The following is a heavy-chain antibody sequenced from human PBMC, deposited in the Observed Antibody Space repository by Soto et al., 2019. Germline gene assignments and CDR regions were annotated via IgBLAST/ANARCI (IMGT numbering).Heavy chain of an antibody. D-gene: IGHD3-3*01. Sequence: VQLVESGGGLVKPGGSLRLSCAASGFTFSSYSMNWVRQAPGKGLEWVSSISSSSSYIYYADSVKGRFTISRDNAKNSLYLQMNSLRAEDTAVYYCAREQSFQYDFWSGYYLDYWGQGTLVTVSS. CDR3: AREQSFQYDFWSGYYLDY. CDR1: GFTFSSYS. J-gene: IGHJ4*02. CDR2: ISSSSSYI. V-gene: IGHV3-21*01.